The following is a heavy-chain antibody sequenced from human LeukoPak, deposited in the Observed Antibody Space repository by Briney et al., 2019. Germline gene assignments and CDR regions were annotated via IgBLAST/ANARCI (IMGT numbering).Heavy chain of an antibody. CDR2: ISRRSGAT. CDR3: VSWAGGNSDVASFDF. CDR1: GSIFSDYY. D-gene: IGHD2-21*01. Sequence: ASVKVSCKASGSIFSDYYMHWVRQVPGRGFEWMGWISRRSGATKIAPKFRGRVTLTRDISISTAYVELTNLASDGTAVYYCVSWAGGNSDVASFDFWGQGTLVLVSS. J-gene: IGHJ4*02. V-gene: IGHV1-2*02.